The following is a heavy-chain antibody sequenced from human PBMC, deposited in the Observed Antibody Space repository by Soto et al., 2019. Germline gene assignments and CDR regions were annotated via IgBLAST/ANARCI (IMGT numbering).Heavy chain of an antibody. D-gene: IGHD4-17*01. Sequence: QVQLVESGGGVVQPGRSLRLSCAASGFTFSSYAMHWVRQAPGKGLEWVAVISYDGSNKYYADSVKGRFTISRDNSKNTLYLQMNSLRAEDTAVYYCARSPPGDLIQDYFDYWGQGTLVTVSS. J-gene: IGHJ4*02. V-gene: IGHV3-30-3*01. CDR3: ARSPPGDLIQDYFDY. CDR1: GFTFSSYA. CDR2: ISYDGSNK.